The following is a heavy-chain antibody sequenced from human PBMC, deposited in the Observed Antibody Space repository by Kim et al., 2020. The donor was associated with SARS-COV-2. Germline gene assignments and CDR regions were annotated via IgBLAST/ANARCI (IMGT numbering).Heavy chain of an antibody. Sequence: SETLSRTCSVSGGSIGGSDYYWSWVRQLPGKGLEWIGYIYHSGYTSYNPSLRSRVALSVDTSKNQFSLKVTSMIAADTAVYYCARWRTSGMGDFDYWGQG. CDR3: ARWRTSGMGDFDY. D-gene: IGHD3-16*01. J-gene: IGHJ4*02. V-gene: IGHV4-31*02. CDR1: GGSIGGSDYY. CDR2: IYHSGYT.